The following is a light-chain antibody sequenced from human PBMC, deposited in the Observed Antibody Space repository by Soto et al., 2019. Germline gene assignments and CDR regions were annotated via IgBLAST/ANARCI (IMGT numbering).Light chain of an antibody. J-gene: IGKJ5*01. CDR3: QQYYSYTRS. CDR2: AAS. V-gene: IGKV1-8*01. CDR1: QGISSY. Sequence: AIRMTQSPSSFSASTGDRVTITCRASQGISSYLAWYQQKPGKAPKLLIYAASTLQSGVPSRFSGSGSGTDFTLTISCLQSEHFATYYCQQYYSYTRSFGQVTRLEIK.